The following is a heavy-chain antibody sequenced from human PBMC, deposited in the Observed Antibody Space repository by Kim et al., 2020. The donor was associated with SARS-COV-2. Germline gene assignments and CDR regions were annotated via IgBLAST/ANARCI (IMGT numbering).Heavy chain of an antibody. D-gene: IGHD1-26*01. CDR2: IDWDDDK. CDR1: GFSLSTSGMC. J-gene: IGHJ6*03. V-gene: IGHV2-70*11. Sequence: SGPTLVNPTQTLTLTCTFSGFSLSTSGMCVNWIRQPPGKALEWLARIDWDDDKYYNTSLKTRLTISKDTSKNQVVLTMTNMDPVDTATYYCARLRGLETTRSQSYRYYMDVWGKGTTVTVSS. CDR3: ARLRGLETTRSQSYRYYMDV.